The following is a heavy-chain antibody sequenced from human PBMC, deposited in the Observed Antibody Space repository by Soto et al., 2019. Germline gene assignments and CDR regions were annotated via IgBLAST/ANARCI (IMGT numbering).Heavy chain of an antibody. J-gene: IGHJ5*02. CDR3: ARGLTMGQLPSHFDH. D-gene: IGHD3-16*01. Sequence: SVKVSCKASGGTFNNHAINWVRQAPGQGLEWMGGIIPIFGTPNYAQKFQGRVTITADESTRTAYMELSSLRSEDTAVYYCARGLTMGQLPSHFDHWGQGTLVTVSS. CDR1: GGTFNNHA. CDR2: IIPIFGTP. V-gene: IGHV1-69*13.